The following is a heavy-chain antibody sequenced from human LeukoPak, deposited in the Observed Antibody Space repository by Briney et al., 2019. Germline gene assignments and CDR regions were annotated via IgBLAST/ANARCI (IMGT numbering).Heavy chain of an antibody. Sequence: ASVKVSCKASGYTYMHWVRQAPGQGLEWMGIINPSGGGTNYAQKFQGRVTMTMDPSISTAYMELSSLRSEDTAVYYCARRSDDYDSSAYYHWGQGTLVTVSS. CDR1: GYTY. CDR3: ARRSDDYDSSAYYH. D-gene: IGHD3-22*01. CDR2: INPSGGGT. V-gene: IGHV1-46*01. J-gene: IGHJ4*02.